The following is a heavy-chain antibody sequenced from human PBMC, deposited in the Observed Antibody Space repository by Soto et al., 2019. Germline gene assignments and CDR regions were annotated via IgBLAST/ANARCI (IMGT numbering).Heavy chain of an antibody. D-gene: IGHD3-3*01. V-gene: IGHV3-23*01. CDR3: AKDLTKSGY. CDR2: ISGSGGST. J-gene: IGHJ4*02. Sequence: EVQLLESGGGLVQPGGSLRLSCAASGFTFSSYAMSWVRQAPGKGLEWVSAISGSGGSTYYADSVKGRFTISGDNSKNTGYMQMNSVRAEDTALYYCAKDLTKSGYCGQGTLVTVST. CDR1: GFTFSSYA.